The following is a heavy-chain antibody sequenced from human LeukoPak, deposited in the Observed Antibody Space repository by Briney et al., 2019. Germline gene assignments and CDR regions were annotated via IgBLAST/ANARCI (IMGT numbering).Heavy chain of an antibody. CDR3: ARGGAVTTGMGMDV. D-gene: IGHD4-11*01. Sequence: SETLSLTCAVYGGSFSGYYWSWIRQPPGKGLEWIGEINHSGSTNYNPSLKSRVTISVDTSKNQFSLKLSSATAADTAVYYCARGGAVTTGMGMDVWGQGTTVTVSS. CDR1: GGSFSGYY. J-gene: IGHJ6*02. V-gene: IGHV4-34*01. CDR2: INHSGST.